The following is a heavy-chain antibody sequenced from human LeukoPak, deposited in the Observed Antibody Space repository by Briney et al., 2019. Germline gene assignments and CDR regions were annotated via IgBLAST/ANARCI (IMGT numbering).Heavy chain of an antibody. Sequence: GGTLRLSCAASGFTFSSYGMSWVRQAPGKGLEWVSGISGSGGSIYYADSVKGRFTISRDNSKNTLYVQMTRLRAEDTAVYSCAKLGEDIVVVPHALFDYWGQGTLVTVSS. V-gene: IGHV3-23*01. CDR3: AKLGEDIVVVPHALFDY. D-gene: IGHD2-2*01. CDR1: GFTFSSYG. CDR2: ISGSGGSI. J-gene: IGHJ4*02.